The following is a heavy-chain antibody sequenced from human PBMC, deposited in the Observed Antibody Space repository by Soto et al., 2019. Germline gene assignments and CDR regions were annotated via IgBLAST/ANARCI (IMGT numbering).Heavy chain of an antibody. J-gene: IGHJ3*02. CDR1: GYSFTSYW. Sequence: PGETLNLSCEVSGYSFTSYWIGWVRQMPGKGLEWMEIIYPGDSDTRYSPSFQAQVTISSDKSICTAYLQGSSLNASVASRYYCARQDSSSWYLSAFDIWGQGTMVTVSS. D-gene: IGHD6-13*01. CDR2: IYPGDSDT. CDR3: ARQDSSSWYLSAFDI. V-gene: IGHV5-51*01.